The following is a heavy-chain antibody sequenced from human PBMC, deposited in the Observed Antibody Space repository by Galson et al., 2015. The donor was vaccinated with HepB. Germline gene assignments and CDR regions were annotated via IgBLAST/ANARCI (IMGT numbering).Heavy chain of an antibody. CDR3: TRTNINIAHGD. Sequence: SLRLSCAASGFTFSGSAMHWVRQASGKGLEWVGRIRSKANSYATAYAASVKGRFTISRDDSKNTAYLQMNSLKTEDTAVYYCTRTNINIAHGDWGQGTLVTVSS. D-gene: IGHD2/OR15-2a*01. V-gene: IGHV3-73*01. J-gene: IGHJ4*02. CDR2: IRSKANSYAT. CDR1: GFTFSGSA.